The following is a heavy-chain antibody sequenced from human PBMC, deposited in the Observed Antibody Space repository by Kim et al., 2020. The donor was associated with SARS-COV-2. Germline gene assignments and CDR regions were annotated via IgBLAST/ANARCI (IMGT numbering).Heavy chain of an antibody. CDR2: INAANGDT. CDR1: GYTFTSYT. D-gene: IGHD3-3*02. Sequence: ASVKVSCKASGYTFTSYTIYWVRQAPGQGLELMAWINAANGDTRYSQKFQGRVTITRDTSASTAYMEMSSLRSEDTAVYYCARGGIKDYWGQGTLVTVSS. V-gene: IGHV1-3*01. CDR3: ARGGIKDY. J-gene: IGHJ4*02.